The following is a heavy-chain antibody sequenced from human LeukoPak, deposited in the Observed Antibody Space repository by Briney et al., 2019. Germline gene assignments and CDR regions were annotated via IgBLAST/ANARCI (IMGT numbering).Heavy chain of an antibody. V-gene: IGHV3-30*18. Sequence: GRSLRLSCVASGFTFSRSGTHWVRQAPGKGLEWVAVISHDGSSKHCADSVKGRFTISRDNSKNTLYLQMNSLRTEDTAVYYCAKDRSSTWSIDYWGQGTLVTVSS. CDR2: ISHDGSSK. CDR3: AKDRSSTWSIDY. J-gene: IGHJ4*02. D-gene: IGHD6-13*01. CDR1: GFTFSRSG.